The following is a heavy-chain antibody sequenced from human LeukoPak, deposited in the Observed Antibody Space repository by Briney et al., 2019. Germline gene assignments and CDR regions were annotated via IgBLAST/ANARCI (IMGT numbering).Heavy chain of an antibody. Sequence: GGSLRLSCAASRFTFSDHYMSWVRQAPGKGLEWVSAISANGLSTYYAGSVRGRFTISRDNSRNTLSLQVNILRAEDTAVYYCAKGYEFWSGYWDSWGQGTPVTVSS. J-gene: IGHJ4*02. D-gene: IGHD3-3*01. CDR1: RFTFSDHY. CDR2: ISANGLST. CDR3: AKGYEFWSGYWDS. V-gene: IGHV3-23*01.